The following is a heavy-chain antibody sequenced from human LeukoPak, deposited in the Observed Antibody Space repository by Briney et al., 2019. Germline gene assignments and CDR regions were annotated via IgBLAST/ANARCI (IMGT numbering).Heavy chain of an antibody. J-gene: IGHJ4*02. CDR1: GFTFSDTW. D-gene: IGHD3-22*01. CDR3: TADTFESSRYSHDY. V-gene: IGHV3-15*01. CDR2: IKRTVDDETK. Sequence: GGSLRLSCVTSGFTFSDTWRSWIRQAPGKGLEWVGRIKRTVDDETKNYAAPVRGTFTISRDDSKNTVYLKMDSLRTEDTAVYYCTADTFESSRYSHDYWGQGTLVTVSS.